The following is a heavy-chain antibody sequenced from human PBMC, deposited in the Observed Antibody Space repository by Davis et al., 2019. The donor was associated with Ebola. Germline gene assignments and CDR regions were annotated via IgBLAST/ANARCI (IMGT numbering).Heavy chain of an antibody. Sequence: TLSPTCTLPGRSTSSRAYYWSWPRQHPGKGLEWIWYIYYSRSTYYNSSLKSRVTIPVHTSKNQFSLRLSSVTAADTAVYYCARRPPGGGKHDYWGQGTLVTVSS. D-gene: IGHD4-23*01. J-gene: IGHJ4*02. CDR2: IYYSRST. V-gene: IGHV4-31*03. CDR3: ARRPPGGGKHDY. CDR1: GRSTSSRAYY.